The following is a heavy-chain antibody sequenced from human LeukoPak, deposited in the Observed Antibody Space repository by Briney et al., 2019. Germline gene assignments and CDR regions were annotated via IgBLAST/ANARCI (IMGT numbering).Heavy chain of an antibody. J-gene: IGHJ4*02. CDR3: ARGGIQVSGIDEFDY. D-gene: IGHD6-19*01. CDR2: IGIRGDT. V-gene: IGHV3-13*01. Sequence: GGSLRLSPAASRFTFIEYDMHWVRQVIGKGLEGVSAIGIRGDTHYSGSVKGRFTISRENAESSLYLQMNSLRAEDTAVYYCARGGIQVSGIDEFDYWGQGTLVTVSS. CDR1: RFTFIEYD.